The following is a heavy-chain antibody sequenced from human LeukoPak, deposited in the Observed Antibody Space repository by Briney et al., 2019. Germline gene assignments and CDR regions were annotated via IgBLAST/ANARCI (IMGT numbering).Heavy chain of an antibody. J-gene: IGHJ4*02. D-gene: IGHD3-16*01. CDR3: ARDGGVDAVFDY. Sequence: SETLSLTCGVSGGSIDITNYWSWVRQAPGKGLEWIGEISHGGTTNYNPSLRSRVAMSLDRANNQFSLSLTSVTAADTAVYYCARDGGVDAVFDYWGQGTLVTVSS. CDR1: GGSIDITNY. CDR2: ISHGGTT. V-gene: IGHV4-4*02.